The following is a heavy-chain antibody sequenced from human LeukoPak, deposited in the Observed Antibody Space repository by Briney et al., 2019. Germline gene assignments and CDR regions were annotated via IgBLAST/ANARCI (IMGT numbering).Heavy chain of an antibody. CDR3: AKDLNYDFWSGLGN. D-gene: IGHD3-3*01. V-gene: IGHV3-30*18. CDR1: GFSFNFYG. J-gene: IGHJ4*02. CDR2: ISYDGTNK. Sequence: GGSLRLSCAASGFSFNFYGMHWVRQAPGKGLEWMAVISYDGTNKYYADSVKGRFTISRDNSKNTLYLQMNSLRAEDTAVYYCAKDLNYDFWSGLGNWGQGTLVTVSS.